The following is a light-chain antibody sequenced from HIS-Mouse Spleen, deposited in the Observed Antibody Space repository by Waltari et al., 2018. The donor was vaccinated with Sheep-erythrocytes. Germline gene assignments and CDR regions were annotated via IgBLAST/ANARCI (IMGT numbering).Light chain of an antibody. CDR3: YSTDSSGNHRV. J-gene: IGLJ2*01. V-gene: IGLV3-10*01. CDR1: ALPKKY. Sequence: SYELTQPPSVSVSPGQTARITCPGDALPKKYAYWYQQKSGQAPVLGTYVDSQRPPGIPAMFSGSSSGTMATLTISGAQVEDEADYYCYSTDSSGNHRVFGGGTKLTVL. CDR2: VDS.